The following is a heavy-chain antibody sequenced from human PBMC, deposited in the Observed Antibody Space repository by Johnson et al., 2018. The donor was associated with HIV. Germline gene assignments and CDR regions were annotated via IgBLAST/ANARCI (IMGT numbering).Heavy chain of an antibody. CDR2: IYSGGST. V-gene: IGHV3-53*01. J-gene: IGHJ3*02. CDR1: GFTVSSNY. CDR3: ARDGWLPQDAFDI. Sequence: VQLVESGGGLIQPGGSLRLSCAASGFTVSSNYMSWVRQAPGKGLEWVSVIYSGGSTYYADSVKGRFTISRDNSKNTLYLQMNSLRAEDTAVYYCARDGWLPQDAFDIWGQGTMVTVSS. D-gene: IGHD3-22*01.